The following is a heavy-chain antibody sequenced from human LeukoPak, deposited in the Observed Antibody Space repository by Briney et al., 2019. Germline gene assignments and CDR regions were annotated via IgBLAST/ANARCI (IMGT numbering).Heavy chain of an antibody. D-gene: IGHD3-9*01. CDR1: GGSFSGYY. J-gene: IGHJ4*02. Sequence: PSETLSLTCAVYGGSFSGYYRSWIRQPPGKGLEWIGEINHSGSTNYNPSLKSRVTISVDTSKNQFSLKLSSVTAADTAVYYCARGRYFDWLPRRYYFDYWGQGTLVTVSS. V-gene: IGHV4-34*01. CDR3: ARGRYFDWLPRRYYFDY. CDR2: INHSGST.